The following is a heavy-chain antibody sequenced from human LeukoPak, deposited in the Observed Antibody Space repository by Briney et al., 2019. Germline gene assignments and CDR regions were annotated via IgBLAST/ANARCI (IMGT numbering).Heavy chain of an antibody. J-gene: IGHJ4*02. V-gene: IGHV3-23*01. Sequence: GGSLRLSCAASGFTFSSYAMSWVRQAPGKGLEGVSAISGSGGSTYYADSVKGRFNISRDNSKNTLYLQMNSLRAEDTAVYYCAKGAVLRYFDWLGGNYFDYWGQGTLVTVSS. CDR1: GFTFSSYA. D-gene: IGHD3-9*01. CDR2: ISGSGGST. CDR3: AKGAVLRYFDWLGGNYFDY.